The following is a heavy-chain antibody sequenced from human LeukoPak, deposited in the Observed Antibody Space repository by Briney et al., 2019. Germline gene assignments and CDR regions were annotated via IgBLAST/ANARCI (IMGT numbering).Heavy chain of an antibody. CDR2: ISGDGVST. V-gene: IGHV3-43*02. CDR3: AKESGKFDY. CDR1: GLPIADFA. J-gene: IGHJ4*02. Sequence: WGSLRLSCVASGLPIADFAMHWVRQAPGKGLEWVSLISGDGVSTFYTDSVRGRFSISRDNTKNSLYLEMNSLRTEDTAMYYCAKESGKFDYWGQGTLVAVSS.